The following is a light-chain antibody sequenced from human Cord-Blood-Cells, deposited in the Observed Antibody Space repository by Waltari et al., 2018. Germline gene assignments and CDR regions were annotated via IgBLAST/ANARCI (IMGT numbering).Light chain of an antibody. CDR3: QQYGSSPVT. Sequence: EIVLTQSPGTLSLSPGERATLSCRASQSVSSSYLAWYQQKPGQAPRLLIYDASSRATGIPDRFSGSGSGTDFTLTISRLEPEDFAVYYCQQYGSSPVTVGGGTKVEIK. J-gene: IGKJ4*01. V-gene: IGKV3-20*01. CDR1: QSVSSSY. CDR2: DAS.